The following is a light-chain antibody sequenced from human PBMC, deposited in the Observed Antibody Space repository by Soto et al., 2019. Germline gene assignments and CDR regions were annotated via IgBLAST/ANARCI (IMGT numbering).Light chain of an antibody. V-gene: IGKV3-15*01. CDR1: RSVSST. CDR2: DAS. J-gene: IGKJ1*01. Sequence: EIVMTQSPATLSVSPGERATLSCRVSRSVSSTLAWYQQKPGQAPRLLIYDASTRATGIPARFSGSGSGTGFTLTISSLQSEDFAVYYCQQYNNWPQTFGLGTK. CDR3: QQYNNWPQT.